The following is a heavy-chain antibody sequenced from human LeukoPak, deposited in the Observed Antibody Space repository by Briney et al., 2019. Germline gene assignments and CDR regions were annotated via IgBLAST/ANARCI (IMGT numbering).Heavy chain of an antibody. J-gene: IGHJ4*02. CDR2: IYYHGST. CDR3: ARVSDCGGDCYRYYFDY. D-gene: IGHD2-21*02. CDR1: GCSISSYY. Sequence: KPSETLSLTCTVSGCSISSYYWSWIRQPPGKGLEWVGYIYYHGSTNYNASLKSRVTISVDTSKNQFSLKLSSVTAADTAVYYCARVSDCGGDCYRYYFDYWGQGTLVTVSS. V-gene: IGHV4-59*01.